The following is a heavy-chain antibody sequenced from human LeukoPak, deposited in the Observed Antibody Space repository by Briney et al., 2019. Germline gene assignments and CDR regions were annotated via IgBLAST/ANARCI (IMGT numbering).Heavy chain of an antibody. V-gene: IGHV4-39*07. CDR3: ARHSSPMVKGGAFDI. Sequence: KASETLCLTCTVSGGSISSCTYYWGWIGQPPGQGLQLIGIIYYTGTTSYNPSLRSRATLSIDTSKNQFSLKLSPVTAADTAVYYCARHSSPMVKGGAFDIWGQGTMVTVSS. D-gene: IGHD2-8*01. J-gene: IGHJ3*02. CDR1: GGSISSCTYY. CDR2: IYYTGTT.